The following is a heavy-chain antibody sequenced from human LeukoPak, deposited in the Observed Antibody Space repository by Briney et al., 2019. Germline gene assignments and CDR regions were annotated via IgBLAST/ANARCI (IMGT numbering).Heavy chain of an antibody. V-gene: IGHV4-61*02. CDR2: MYTRGDT. CDR1: GGSMSSSYHY. CDR3: ARTFCSGGNCYHFDS. J-gene: IGHJ4*02. Sequence: SQTLSLTCTVSGGSMSSSYHYWNWIRQPAGKGLEWIGRMYTRGDTTYIPSLQGRVTISLDTSKSQSSLKLSSVTAADTAVYYCARTFCSGGNCYHFDSWGQGILVTVSS. D-gene: IGHD2-15*01.